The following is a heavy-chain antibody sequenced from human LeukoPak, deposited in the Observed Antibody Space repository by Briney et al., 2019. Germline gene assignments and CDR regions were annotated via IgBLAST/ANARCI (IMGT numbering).Heavy chain of an antibody. J-gene: IGHJ5*02. D-gene: IGHD4-11*01. CDR2: IIPIFGIA. CDR3: AREVVTTNRNWFDP. V-gene: IGHV1-69*04. Sequence: SVKVSCKASGGTFSSYAISWVRQAPGQGLEWMGRIIPIFGIANYAQRFQGRVTITADKSTSTAYMELSSLRSEDTAVYYCAREVVTTNRNWFDPWGQGTLVTVSS. CDR1: GGTFSSYA.